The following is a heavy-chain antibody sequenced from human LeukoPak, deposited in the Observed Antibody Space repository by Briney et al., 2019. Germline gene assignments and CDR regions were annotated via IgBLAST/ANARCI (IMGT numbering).Heavy chain of an antibody. V-gene: IGHV4-34*01. CDR3: ARDGHYYDSSGYYLNYYYYYMDV. Sequence: SETLSLTCAVYGGSFSNYYWSWIRQPPGKGLEWIGEIYHSGSTNYNPSLKSRVTISVDKSKNQFSLKLSSVTAADTAVYYCARDGHYYDSSGYYLNYYYYYMDVWGKGTTVTVSS. CDR2: IYHSGST. J-gene: IGHJ6*03. D-gene: IGHD3-22*01. CDR1: GGSFSNYY.